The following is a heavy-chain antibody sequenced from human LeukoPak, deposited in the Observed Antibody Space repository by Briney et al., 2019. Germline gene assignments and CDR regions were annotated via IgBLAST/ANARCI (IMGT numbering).Heavy chain of an antibody. Sequence: PVKVSCTASRGTFSSYAISWVGQAPGQGLEWMGGIIPIFGTANYAQKFQGRVTITTDESTSTAYMELSSLRPEDTAVYYCARDKVLAARPVGAFDIWGQGTMVTVSS. J-gene: IGHJ3*02. CDR2: IIPIFGTA. D-gene: IGHD6-6*01. V-gene: IGHV1-69*05. CDR1: RGTFSSYA. CDR3: ARDKVLAARPVGAFDI.